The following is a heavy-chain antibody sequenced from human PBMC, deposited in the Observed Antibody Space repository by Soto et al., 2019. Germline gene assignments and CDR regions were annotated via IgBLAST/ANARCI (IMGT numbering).Heavy chain of an antibody. D-gene: IGHD1-26*01. CDR3: ARDLLPLKAFDI. J-gene: IGHJ3*02. Sequence: SLKVSCKASGGTFSSYTISWVRQAPGQGLEWMGRIIPILGIANYAQKFQGRVTITADKSTSTAYMELSSLRSEDTAVYYCARDLLPLKAFDIWGQGTMVTVSS. CDR2: IIPILGIA. CDR1: GGTFSSYT. V-gene: IGHV1-69*04.